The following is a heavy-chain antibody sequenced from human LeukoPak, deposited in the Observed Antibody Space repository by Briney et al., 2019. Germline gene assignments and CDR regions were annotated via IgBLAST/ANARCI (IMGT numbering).Heavy chain of an antibody. CDR2: IWYDGSNK. V-gene: IGHV3-33*01. D-gene: IGHD6-13*01. J-gene: IGHJ4*02. CDR3: ARDQSSSWFDY. Sequence: GGSLRLSCAASGFTFSNDGMHWVRQAPGKGLEWVAVIWYDGSNKYYADSVKGRFTISRDNYKNTVYLQMNSVRAEDTAVYYCARDQSSSWFDYWGQGTLVTVSS. CDR1: GFTFSNDG.